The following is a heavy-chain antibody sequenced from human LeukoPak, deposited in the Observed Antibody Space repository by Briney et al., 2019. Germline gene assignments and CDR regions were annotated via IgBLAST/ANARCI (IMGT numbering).Heavy chain of an antibody. Sequence: GGSLRLSCVASGFTFSSYAMAWVRQAPGKGLEWVSAISGSGVTTRNAGSVKGRFSISRDNSKNTLYLQMNSLRAEDTALYYCAKKVVVGATSPYSDFQDWGQGTLVTVSP. V-gene: IGHV3-23*01. D-gene: IGHD1-26*01. J-gene: IGHJ1*01. CDR2: ISGSGVTT. CDR3: AKKVVVGATSPYSDFQD. CDR1: GFTFSSYA.